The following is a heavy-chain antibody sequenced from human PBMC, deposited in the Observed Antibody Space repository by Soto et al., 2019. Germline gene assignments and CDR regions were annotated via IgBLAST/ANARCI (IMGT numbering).Heavy chain of an antibody. J-gene: IGHJ4*02. CDR3: AREGGDPRYFDY. D-gene: IGHD4-17*01. V-gene: IGHV4-30-2*01. CDR2: IYHSGST. CDR1: GGSISSGGYS. Sequence: QLQLQESGSGLVKPSQTLSLTCAVSGGSISSGGYSCSWIRQPPGKGLEWIGYIYHSGSTYYNPSLQSRVTISVDRSKIQFSLKLSSVTAAATAVYCCAREGGDPRYFDYWGQGNLVNVSS.